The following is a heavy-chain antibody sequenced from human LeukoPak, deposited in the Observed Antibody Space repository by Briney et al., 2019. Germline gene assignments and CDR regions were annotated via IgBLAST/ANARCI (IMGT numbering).Heavy chain of an antibody. Sequence: PSETLSLTCTVPGGSISSYYWSWIRQPAGKGLEWIERIYTSGSPNYNPSLKSRVTMSVDTSKTQFSLKLSSVSAADTAVYYCARSKVVVPAAISYYYYMDVWGKGTTVTVSS. CDR1: GGSISSYY. J-gene: IGHJ6*03. CDR3: ARSKVVVPAAISYYYYMDV. D-gene: IGHD2-2*01. V-gene: IGHV4-4*07. CDR2: IYTSGSP.